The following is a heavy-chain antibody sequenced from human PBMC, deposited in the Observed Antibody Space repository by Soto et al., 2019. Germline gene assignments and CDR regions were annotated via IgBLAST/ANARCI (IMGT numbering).Heavy chain of an antibody. V-gene: IGHV4-34*01. CDR2: INHSGST. CDR1: GGSFSGYY. J-gene: IGHJ6*03. D-gene: IGHD4-4*01. Sequence: QVQLQQWGAGLLKPSETLSLTCAVYGGSFSGYYWSWIRQPPGKGLEWIGEINHSGSTNYNPSLKSRVTISVDTSKNQFSLKLSSVTAADTAVYYCASTATVTYYYYYYMDVWGKGTTVTVSS. CDR3: ASTATVTYYYYYYMDV.